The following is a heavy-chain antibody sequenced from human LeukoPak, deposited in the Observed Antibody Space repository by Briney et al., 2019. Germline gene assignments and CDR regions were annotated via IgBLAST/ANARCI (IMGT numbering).Heavy chain of an antibody. Sequence: PGGPLRLSCTASGFTFNHYAMHWVRQAPGKGLEWMAVISYDGSNKDYADSVKVRFTISRYNSKLTMYMQIKRLRGEDTAVYHCARGSSWYGDPRGFDKWGQGALVTV. V-gene: IGHV3-30*04. CDR3: ARGSSWYGDPRGFDK. D-gene: IGHD4-17*01. J-gene: IGHJ4*02. CDR1: GFTFNHYA. CDR2: ISYDGSNK.